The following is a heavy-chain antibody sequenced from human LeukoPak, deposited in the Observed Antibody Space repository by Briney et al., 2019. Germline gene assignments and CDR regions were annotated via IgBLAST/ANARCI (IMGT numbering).Heavy chain of an antibody. CDR1: GGSFSGYY. Sequence: SETLSLICAVYGGSFSGYYWSWIRQPPGKGLEWIGEINHSGSTNYNPSLKSRVTISVDTSKNQFSLKLSSVTAADTAVYYCARAVPRYCSSTSCLPPYWGQGTLVTVSS. J-gene: IGHJ4*02. D-gene: IGHD2-2*01. V-gene: IGHV4-34*01. CDR2: INHSGST. CDR3: ARAVPRYCSSTSCLPPY.